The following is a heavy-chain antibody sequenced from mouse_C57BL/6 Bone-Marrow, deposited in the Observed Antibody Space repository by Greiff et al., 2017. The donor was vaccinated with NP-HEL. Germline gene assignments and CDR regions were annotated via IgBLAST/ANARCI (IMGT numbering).Heavy chain of an antibody. D-gene: IGHD1-2*01. CDR1: GFTFSRYA. CDR2: ISSGGDYI. CDR3: TRTFHDYGSMDY. Sequence: EVQRVESGEGLVQPGGSLKLSCAASGFTFSRYAMSWVRQPPGTRLEWVAYISSGGDYIYYADTVKGRFTISRDNARNTLYLQMSSLKSDDTYMYYCTRTFHDYGSMDYWGQANSGTSSS. V-gene: IGHV5-9-1*02. J-gene: IGHJ4*01.